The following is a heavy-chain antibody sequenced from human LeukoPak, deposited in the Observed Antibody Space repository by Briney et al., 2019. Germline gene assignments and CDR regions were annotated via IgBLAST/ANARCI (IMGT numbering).Heavy chain of an antibody. CDR2: ISSSSSYI. V-gene: IGHV3-21*01. CDR3: ARDFYDFWSGYTERGPWFDS. J-gene: IGHJ5*01. D-gene: IGHD3-3*01. CDR1: GFTFSSYS. Sequence: GGSLRLSCAASGFTFSSYSMNWVRQAPGKGLEWVSSISSSSSYIYYAGSVKGRFTISRDNAKNSLYLQMNSLRAEDTAVHYCARDFYDFWSGYTERGPWFDSWGQGTLVTVSS.